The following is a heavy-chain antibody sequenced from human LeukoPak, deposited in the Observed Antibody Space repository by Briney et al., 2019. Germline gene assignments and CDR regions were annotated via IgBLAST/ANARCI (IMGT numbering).Heavy chain of an antibody. Sequence: GGSLRLSCSASGFTFSSLGMHWVRQAPGKGLQWVAVISYDGNTIHYADSVKGRFIISRDTSKNTLYLQMNSLRAEDTAVYYCAREGYSVGPDYWGQGTLVTVSS. J-gene: IGHJ4*02. CDR3: AREGYSVGPDY. V-gene: IGHV3-30-3*01. CDR2: ISYDGNTI. D-gene: IGHD5/OR15-5a*01. CDR1: GFTFSSLG.